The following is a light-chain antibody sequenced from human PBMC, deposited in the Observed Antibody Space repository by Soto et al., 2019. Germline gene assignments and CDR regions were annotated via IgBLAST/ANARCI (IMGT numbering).Light chain of an antibody. CDR2: DVS. V-gene: IGLV2-14*01. J-gene: IGLJ3*02. CDR1: SSDVGGYNY. Sequence: QSALTQPASVSGSPGQSITISCTGTSSDVGGYNYVSWYQQHPGKAPKLMIYDVSNRPSGVSNRFSVSKSGNTASLTISGLQAEDEVDYYCSSYTSSSTLGVFGGWTKLTVL. CDR3: SSYTSSSTLGV.